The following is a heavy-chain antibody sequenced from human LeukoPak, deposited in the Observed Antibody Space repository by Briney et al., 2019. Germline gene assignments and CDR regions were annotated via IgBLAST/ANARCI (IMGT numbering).Heavy chain of an antibody. Sequence: ASVKVSCKASGYTFTGNYMHWVRQAPGRGLEWMGWMDPNSGGTNYAQKFQGRVTMTRDTSISTAYMELSRLRSDDTAVYYCARVPRYSSSWQIDYWGQGTLVTVSS. CDR1: GYTFTGNY. J-gene: IGHJ4*02. D-gene: IGHD6-13*01. CDR2: MDPNSGGT. V-gene: IGHV1-2*02. CDR3: ARVPRYSSSWQIDY.